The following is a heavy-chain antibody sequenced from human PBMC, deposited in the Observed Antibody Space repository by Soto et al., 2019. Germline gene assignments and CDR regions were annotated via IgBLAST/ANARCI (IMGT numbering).Heavy chain of an antibody. J-gene: IGHJ4*02. CDR2: INHSGST. CDR1: GGSFSGYY. D-gene: IGHD2-2*02. V-gene: IGHV4-34*01. CDR3: ARGYSDCSSTSCYIAIFDY. Sequence: SETLSLTCAVYGGSFSGYYWSWIRQPPGKGLEWIGEINHSGSTNYNPSLKSRVTISVDTSKNQFSLKLSSVTAADTAVYYCARGYSDCSSTSCYIAIFDYWGQGTLVTVSS.